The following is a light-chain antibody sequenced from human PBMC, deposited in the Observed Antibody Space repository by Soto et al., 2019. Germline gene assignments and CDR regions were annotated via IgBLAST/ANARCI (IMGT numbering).Light chain of an antibody. J-gene: IGLJ3*02. V-gene: IGLV1-47*01. CDR2: RNN. CDR1: SSNLGSNY. CDR3: AAWDDSLSGWV. Sequence: QSVLTQPPSASGTPGQRVTISCSGSSSNLGSNYVFWYQQLPGTAPKLLIYRNNQRPSGVPDRFSGSKSGASASLAISWLRSEDEAAYYCAAWDDSLSGWVFGGGTKLTVL.